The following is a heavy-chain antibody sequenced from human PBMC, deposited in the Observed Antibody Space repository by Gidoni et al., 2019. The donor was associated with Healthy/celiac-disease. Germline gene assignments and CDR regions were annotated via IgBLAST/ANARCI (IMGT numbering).Heavy chain of an antibody. CDR2: IYYSGST. J-gene: IGHJ5*02. CDR3: ARQVVSNWFDP. V-gene: IGHV4-39*01. Sequence: GLEWIGSIYYSGSTYYNPSLKSRVTISVDTSKNQFSLKLSSVTAADTAVYYCARQVVSNWFDPWGQGTLVTVSS.